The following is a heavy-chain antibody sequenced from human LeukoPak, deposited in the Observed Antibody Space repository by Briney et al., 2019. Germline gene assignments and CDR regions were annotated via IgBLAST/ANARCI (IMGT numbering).Heavy chain of an antibody. CDR3: ARDNVTYYYGSGRLDWFDP. D-gene: IGHD3-10*01. CDR2: INHSGST. V-gene: IGHV4-34*01. Sequence: SETLSLTCAVYGGSFSGYYWSWIRQPPGKGLEWIGEINHSGSTYYNPSLKSRVTISVDTSKNQFSLKLSSVTAADTAVYYCARDNVTYYYGSGRLDWFDPWGQGTLVTVSS. CDR1: GGSFSGYY. J-gene: IGHJ5*02.